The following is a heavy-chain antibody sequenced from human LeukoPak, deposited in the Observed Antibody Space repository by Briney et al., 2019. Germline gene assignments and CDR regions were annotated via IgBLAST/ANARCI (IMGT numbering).Heavy chain of an antibody. CDR3: ARGRMGSATLGFDF. Sequence: SETLSLTCTVSGGSISSSSYYWGWIRQPPGKGLEWIGSIYYSGSTYYNPSLKSRVTISVDTSKNQFSLKLSSVIAADTAVYYCARGRMGSATLGFDFWGQGTLVTVSS. D-gene: IGHD1-26*01. J-gene: IGHJ4*02. CDR2: IYYSGST. CDR1: GGSISSSSYY. V-gene: IGHV4-39*07.